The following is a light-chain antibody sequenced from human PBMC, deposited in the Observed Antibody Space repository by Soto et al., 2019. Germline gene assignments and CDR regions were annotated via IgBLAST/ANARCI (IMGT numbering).Light chain of an antibody. CDR3: QQYNSL. V-gene: IGKV1-5*01. CDR1: QSISSW. CDR2: DAS. Sequence: DIQMTQSPSSVSASVGDRVTITCRASQSISSWLAWYQQKPGKAPKLLIYDASSLESGVPSRFSGSGSGTEFTLTISSLQPDDFATYYCQQYNSLFGPGTKVDI. J-gene: IGKJ3*01.